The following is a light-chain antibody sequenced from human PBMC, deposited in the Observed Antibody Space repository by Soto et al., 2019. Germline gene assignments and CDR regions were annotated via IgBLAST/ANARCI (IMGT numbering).Light chain of an antibody. J-gene: IGKJ1*01. CDR1: QTVNTW. V-gene: IGKV1-5*01. CDR3: QQYESYSSGP. CDR2: DAS. Sequence: DIQMTQSPSTLSASVGDRVTITCRASQTVNTWLAWYQQKPGKAPKVLIFDASSLKTGVPSRFSGSGSGTEFTPTISNLQPDDFATDYSQQYESYSSGPLGKGIKVDIK.